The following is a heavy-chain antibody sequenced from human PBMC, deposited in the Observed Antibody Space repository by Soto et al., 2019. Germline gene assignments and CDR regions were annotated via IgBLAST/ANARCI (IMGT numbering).Heavy chain of an antibody. CDR1: GLTVSSNY. V-gene: IGHV3-53*01. D-gene: IGHD3-10*01. CDR2: IYSGGST. CDR3: ARGKDYGSGSYSGY. Sequence: EVPLVESGGGLIQPGGSLRLSCAASGLTVSSNYMSWVRQAPGKGLEWVSVIYSGGSTDYADSVKGRFTISRDNSKNTLYLQMNSLRAEDTAVYYGARGKDYGSGSYSGYWGQGTLVTVSS. J-gene: IGHJ4*02.